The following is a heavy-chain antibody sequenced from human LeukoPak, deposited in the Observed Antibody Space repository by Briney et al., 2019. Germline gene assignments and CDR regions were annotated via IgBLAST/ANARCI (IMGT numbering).Heavy chain of an antibody. J-gene: IGHJ6*02. CDR1: GYTFTSYD. Sequence: GASVKVSCKASGYTFTSYDINWVRQGTGQGLEWLRWMNPSSGNTGYAQKFQGRVTMTRDTSISTAYMELSSLRSEDTAVYYCARVAYYYDSAGKSLKFFYGMDVWGQGTTVTVSS. D-gene: IGHD3-22*01. CDR3: ARVAYYYDSAGKSLKFFYGMDV. V-gene: IGHV1-8*01. CDR2: MNPSSGNT.